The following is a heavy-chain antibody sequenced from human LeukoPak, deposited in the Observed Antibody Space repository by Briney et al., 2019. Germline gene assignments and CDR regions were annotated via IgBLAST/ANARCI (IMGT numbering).Heavy chain of an antibody. D-gene: IGHD6-13*01. CDR1: GFTFSSYW. J-gene: IGHJ3*02. CDR2: INSDGSST. CDR3: ARVCSSSWYCDAFDI. Sequence: PGGSLRLSCAASGFTFSSYWMHWVCQAPGKGLVWVSRINSDGSSTSYADSVKGRFTISRDNAKSTLYLQMNSLRAEDTAVYYCARVCSSSWYCDAFDIWGQGTMVTVSS. V-gene: IGHV3-74*01.